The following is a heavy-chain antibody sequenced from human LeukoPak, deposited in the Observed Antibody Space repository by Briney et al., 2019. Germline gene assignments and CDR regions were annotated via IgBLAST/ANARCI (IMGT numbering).Heavy chain of an antibody. CDR1: GGSFTGYY. Sequence: SETLSLTCTVYGGSFTGYYWSWIRQPPGKGLEWIGEINRSGSSHYTPSLQSRVTIFLEASRNQFSLQLSSVTAADTAVYYCARRPLAAAYDYWGQGTLVTVSS. D-gene: IGHD6-13*01. J-gene: IGHJ4*02. V-gene: IGHV4-34*01. CDR3: ARRPLAAAYDY. CDR2: INRSGSS.